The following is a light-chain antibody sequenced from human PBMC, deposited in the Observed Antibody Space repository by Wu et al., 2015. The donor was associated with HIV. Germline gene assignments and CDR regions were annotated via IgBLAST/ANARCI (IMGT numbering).Light chain of an antibody. V-gene: IGKV1-33*01. CDR3: QQYDHLFT. CDR2: DAS. CDR1: QDINNY. J-gene: IGKJ3*01. Sequence: IQMTQSPSSLSASVGDRVIITCQASQDINNYLNWYQQKPGKSPKLLIYDASNLETGVPSRFSGSGSGTHFTLTISSLQPEDVATYYCQQYDHLFTFGPGTKVEI.